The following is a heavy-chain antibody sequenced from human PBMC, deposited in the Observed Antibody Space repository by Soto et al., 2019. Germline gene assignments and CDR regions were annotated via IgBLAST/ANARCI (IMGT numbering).Heavy chain of an antibody. V-gene: IGHV1-58*01. CDR1: GFTFTSSA. CDR3: AAAPLLRYCSSTSCYSAGGMDV. Sequence: SVKVSCKASGFTFTSSAVQWVRQARGQRLEWIGWIVVGSGNTNYAQRFQERVTITRDMSTSTAYMELSSLRSEDTAVYYCAAAPLLRYCSSTSCYSAGGMDVWGQGTTVTVSS. D-gene: IGHD2-2*01. J-gene: IGHJ6*02. CDR2: IVVGSGNT.